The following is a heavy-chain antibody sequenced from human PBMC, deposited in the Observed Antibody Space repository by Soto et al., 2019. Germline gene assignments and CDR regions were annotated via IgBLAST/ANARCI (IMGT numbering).Heavy chain of an antibody. Sequence: EVQLLESGGGLVQPGGSLRLSCAASGFSFSSYAMSWVRQAPGKGLEWVSTISGSGRSTYYADSVKCRFTISRDNSKNTLYLQVNSLRVDDTAEYYCAKDPSGYADGYYYYYYMHVWGKGTTVTVSS. CDR2: ISGSGRST. D-gene: IGHD5-12*01. J-gene: IGHJ6*03. V-gene: IGHV3-23*01. CDR3: AKDPSGYADGYYYYYYMHV. CDR1: GFSFSSYA.